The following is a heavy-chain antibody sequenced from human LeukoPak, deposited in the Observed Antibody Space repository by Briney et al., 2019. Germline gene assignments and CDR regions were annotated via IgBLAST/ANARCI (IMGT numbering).Heavy chain of an antibody. J-gene: IGHJ4*02. CDR3: ARGMYDSIPV. CDR2: INPNSGDT. D-gene: IGHD2-8*01. Sequence: ASVKVSCKTSGYIFADFFIHWERQAPGQGLEWMGWINPNSGDTDYSQKFQGRVIMTRDTSISTGYMELSRLRSDDTAVYYCARGMYDSIPVWGQGTLVTVSS. CDR1: GYIFADFF. V-gene: IGHV1-2*02.